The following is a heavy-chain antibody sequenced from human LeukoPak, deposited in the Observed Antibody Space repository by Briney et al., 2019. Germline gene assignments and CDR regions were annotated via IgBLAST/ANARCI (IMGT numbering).Heavy chain of an antibody. CDR3: ASMEPAAPKSYYFDY. Sequence: PGGSLRLSCAASGLTVSGNYMSWVRQAPGKGPEWVSLIYSDGTTYYADSVKGRFTISRDNSKNTLYLQMNSLTAEDTAVYYCASMEPAAPKSYYFDYWGQGTLVTVSS. CDR2: IYSDGTT. J-gene: IGHJ4*02. CDR1: GLTVSGNY. V-gene: IGHV3-53*01. D-gene: IGHD2-2*01.